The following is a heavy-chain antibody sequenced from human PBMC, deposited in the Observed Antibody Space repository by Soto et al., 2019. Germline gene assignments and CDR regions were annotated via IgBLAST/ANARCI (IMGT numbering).Heavy chain of an antibody. J-gene: IGHJ5*02. CDR1: GYTFTGYY. V-gene: IGHV1-2*02. D-gene: IGHD1-7*01. Sequence: ASVKVSCKASGYTFTGYYMHWVRQAPGQGLEWMGWINPNSGGTNYAQKFQGRVTMTRDTSISTAYMELSRLRSDDTAVYYCARVPNWKYSEGWFDPWGQGTLVTVSS. CDR3: ARVPNWKYSEGWFDP. CDR2: INPNSGGT.